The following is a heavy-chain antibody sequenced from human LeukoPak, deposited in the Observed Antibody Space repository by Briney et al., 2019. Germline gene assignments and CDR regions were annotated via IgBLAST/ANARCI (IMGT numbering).Heavy chain of an antibody. J-gene: IGHJ4*02. V-gene: IGHV4-59*01. Sequence: SETLSLTCNVSGDSISSYYWSWIRQPPGKGLEWIGFIYYSGSTNYNPSLKSRVTISVDTSKNQFSLRLSSVTAADTAVYYCARGGLRGYSYGQRFDYWGQGILVTVSS. CDR3: ARGGLRGYSYGQRFDY. CDR1: GDSISSYY. D-gene: IGHD5-18*01. CDR2: IYYSGST.